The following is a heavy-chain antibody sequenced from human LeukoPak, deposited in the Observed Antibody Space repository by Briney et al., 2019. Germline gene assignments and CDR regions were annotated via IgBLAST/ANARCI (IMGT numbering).Heavy chain of an antibody. Sequence: ASVNVSCTASGYTFTGYYMHWVRQAPGQGHEWMGWINPNSGGTNYAQKFQGWVTMTRDTSISTAYMELSRLRSDDTAVYYCAREFGSGAYGAFDIWGQGTMVTVSS. CDR1: GYTFTGYY. J-gene: IGHJ3*02. D-gene: IGHD2-15*01. V-gene: IGHV1-2*04. CDR2: INPNSGGT. CDR3: AREFGSGAYGAFDI.